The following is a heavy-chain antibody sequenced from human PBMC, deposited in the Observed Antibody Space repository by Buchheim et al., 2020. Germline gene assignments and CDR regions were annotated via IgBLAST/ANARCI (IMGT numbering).Heavy chain of an antibody. J-gene: IGHJ4*02. CDR1: GGSVSSGSHY. CDR3: ARVARSSGIDY. D-gene: IGHD3-22*01. Sequence: QVQLQESGPGLVKPSETLSLTCTVSGGSVSSGSHYWSWVRQPPGKGLEWIGYVYYNGGTNYNPSLKSRVTISIDTSKDQFFLRLSSVSAADTAAYYCARVARSSGIDYWGQGTL. V-gene: IGHV4-61*01. CDR2: VYYNGGT.